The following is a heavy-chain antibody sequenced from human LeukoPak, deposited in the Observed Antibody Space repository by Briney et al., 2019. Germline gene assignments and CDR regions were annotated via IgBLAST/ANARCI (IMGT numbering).Heavy chain of an antibody. V-gene: IGHV3-7*01. CDR1: GLTFSSYW. D-gene: IGHD3-3*01. CDR2: IKQDGSEK. CDR3: ARDQGFYDFWSKYYFDY. J-gene: IGHJ4*02. Sequence: PGGSLRLSCAASGLTFSSYWMSWVRQAPGKGLEWVANIKQDGSEKYYVDSVKGRFTISRDNAKNSLYLQMNSLRAEDTAVYYCARDQGFYDFWSKYYFDYWGQGTLVTVSS.